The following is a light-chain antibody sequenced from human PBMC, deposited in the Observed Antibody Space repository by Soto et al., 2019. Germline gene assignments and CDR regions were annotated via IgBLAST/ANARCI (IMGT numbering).Light chain of an antibody. CDR3: QQRSNWPLT. CDR2: DAS. J-gene: IGKJ4*01. Sequence: EIVLTQSPGTLSFSSGERATLSFRASQSVSSSYLAWYQQKPGQAPRLLIYDASNRATGIPARFSGSGSGTDFTLTISSLEPEDFAVYYCQQRSNWPLTFGGGTKVDIK. V-gene: IGKV3-11*01. CDR1: QSVSSSY.